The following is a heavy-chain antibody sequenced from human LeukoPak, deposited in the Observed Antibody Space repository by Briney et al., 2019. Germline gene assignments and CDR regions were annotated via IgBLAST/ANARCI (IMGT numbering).Heavy chain of an antibody. CDR3: ARDPNDFWSGYYTGFNGRNGMDV. D-gene: IGHD3-3*01. V-gene: IGHV1-69*01. Sequence: SVKVSCKASGGTFISYAISWVRRAPGQGLEWMGGIIPIFGTANYAQKFQGRVTITADESTSTAYMELSSLRSEDTAVYYCARDPNDFWSGYYTGFNGRNGMDVWGQGTTVTVSS. J-gene: IGHJ6*02. CDR1: GGTFISYA. CDR2: IIPIFGTA.